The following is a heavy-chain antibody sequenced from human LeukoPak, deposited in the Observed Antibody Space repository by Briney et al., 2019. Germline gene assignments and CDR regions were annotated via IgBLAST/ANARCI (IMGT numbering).Heavy chain of an antibody. J-gene: IGHJ4*02. V-gene: IGHV3-33*01. CDR1: GFTFNVYG. D-gene: IGHD3-16*01. CDR2: TWNDGINK. CDR3: ARAVGPFDY. Sequence: GMSLRLSCAASGFTFNVYGIHWVRQAPGKGLEWVAVTWNDGINKYYADSVKGRFTISRDNSKDTLYLQMNSLRVEDTAVYYCARAVGPFDYWGQGTLVTVSS.